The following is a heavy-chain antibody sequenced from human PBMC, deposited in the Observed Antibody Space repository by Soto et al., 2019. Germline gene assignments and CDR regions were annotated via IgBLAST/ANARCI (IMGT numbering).Heavy chain of an antibody. CDR3: AKSGSSGWYGWFDP. Sequence: SGPTLVNPTQTLTLTCIFSGFSLRTSGVGVGWIRQPPGKALEWLGFIYWNDDKRYSPSLKSKLTITKDTSKNQVVLTMTNMDPVDTATYYCAKSGSSGWYGWFDPWGQGTLVTVSS. J-gene: IGHJ5*02. CDR2: IYWNDDK. D-gene: IGHD6-19*01. V-gene: IGHV2-5*01. CDR1: GFSLRTSGVG.